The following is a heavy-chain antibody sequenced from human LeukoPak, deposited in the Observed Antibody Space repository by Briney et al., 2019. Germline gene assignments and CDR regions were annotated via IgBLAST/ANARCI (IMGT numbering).Heavy chain of an antibody. Sequence: KPSETLSLTCTVSGGSISSYYWSWLRQPPGKGLEWIGCIYYSGSTNYNPSLKSRVTISVDTSNNQFSLKLTSLTAADTAVYYCARGRTGRTISFDYWGQGTLVTVSS. J-gene: IGHJ4*02. D-gene: IGHD1/OR15-1a*01. CDR1: GGSISSYY. CDR2: IYYSGST. CDR3: ARGRTGRTISFDY. V-gene: IGHV4-59*01.